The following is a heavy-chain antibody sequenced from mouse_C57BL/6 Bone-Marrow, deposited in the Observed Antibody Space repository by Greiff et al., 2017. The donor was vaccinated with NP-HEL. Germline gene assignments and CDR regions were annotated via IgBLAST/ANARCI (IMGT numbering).Heavy chain of an antibody. CDR3: ARSAGYFDV. Sequence: VKLMESGPGLVAPSPSLSITCTVSGFSLTSYAISWVRQPPGQGLEWLGVIWTGGGTNYNSALKSRLSISKDNSKIQVFLKMNSLQTDDTARYYCARSAGYFDVWGTGTTVTVSS. V-gene: IGHV2-9-1*01. CDR1: GFSLTSYA. CDR2: IWTGGGT. J-gene: IGHJ1*03.